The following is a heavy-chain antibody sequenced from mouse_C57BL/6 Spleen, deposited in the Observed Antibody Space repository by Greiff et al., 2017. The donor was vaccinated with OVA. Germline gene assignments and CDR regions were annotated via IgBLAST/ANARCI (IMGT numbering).Heavy chain of an antibody. Sequence: QVQLKESGPELVKPGASVKISCKASGYAFSSSWMNWVKQRPGKGLEWIGRIYPGDGDTNYNGKFKGKATLTADKSSSTAYMQLSSLTSEDSAVYFCARVIYYDYDGYATDYWGQGTSVTVSS. J-gene: IGHJ4*01. V-gene: IGHV1-82*01. CDR1: GYAFSSSW. D-gene: IGHD2-4*01. CDR2: IYPGDGDT. CDR3: ARVIYYDYDGYATDY.